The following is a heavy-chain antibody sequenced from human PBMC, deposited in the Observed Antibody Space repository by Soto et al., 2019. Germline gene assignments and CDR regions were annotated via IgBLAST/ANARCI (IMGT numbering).Heavy chain of an antibody. CDR2: INPKHGIT. J-gene: IGHJ3*02. V-gene: IGHV1-2*02. CDR3: ARAITAFNPRPPRDAFDI. D-gene: IGHD1-20*01. CDR1: GYSFTGYS. Sequence: GASVKVSCKASGYSFTGYSMHWVRQAPGQGLEWMGWINPKHGITNYARKFQGRVTITTDTSTSTVYMELSSLRSEDTAVYSCARAITAFNPRPPRDAFDIWGQGTMVTVSS.